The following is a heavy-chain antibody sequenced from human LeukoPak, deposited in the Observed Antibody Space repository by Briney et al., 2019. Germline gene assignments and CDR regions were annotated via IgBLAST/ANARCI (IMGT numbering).Heavy chain of an antibody. J-gene: IGHJ4*02. CDR3: TRSNYGDFADDY. V-gene: IGHV3-73*01. Sequence: GRSLRLSCAASGFTFSGCAIHWVRRASGEGLEWVGRIRSKANNNETTYAQSVRGRFAISRDDSTRTAYLQMNGLKTEDTAMYYCTRSNYGDFADDYWGQGTLVTVSS. D-gene: IGHD4-17*01. CDR2: IRSKANNNET. CDR1: GFTFSGCA.